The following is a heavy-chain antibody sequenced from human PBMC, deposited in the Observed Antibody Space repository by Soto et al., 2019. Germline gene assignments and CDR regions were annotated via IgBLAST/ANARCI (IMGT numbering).Heavy chain of an antibody. CDR2: IYYSGNT. D-gene: IGHD6-25*01. V-gene: IGHV4-39*01. CDR3: ARLGAYWSHCGGYGYYAMDV. J-gene: IGHJ6*02. CDR1: GGSISRSNDY. Sequence: PSETLSLTCTVSGGSISRSNDYWGWIRQPPGKGLEWIGSIYYSGNTYYNPSLKSRVTMSVDTSKNQFSLKLSSVTGADTAVYYCARLGAYWSHCGGYGYYAMDVWRQXTTVTVSS.